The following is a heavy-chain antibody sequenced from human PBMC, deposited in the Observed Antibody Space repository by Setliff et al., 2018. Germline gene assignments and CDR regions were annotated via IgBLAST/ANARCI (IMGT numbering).Heavy chain of an antibody. CDR3: ATSGSYHGPLI. J-gene: IGHJ4*02. D-gene: IGHD1-26*01. V-gene: IGHV3-74*01. CDR1: GFTFGDYG. CDR2: IYSDGNTT. Sequence: GGSLRLSCTASGFTFGDYGMSWVRQVPGKGLEWVSRIYSDGNTTNYADSVKGRFTISRDNAKNTLYLQMSSLGAEDTAVYYCATSGSYHGPLIWGQGALVTVSS.